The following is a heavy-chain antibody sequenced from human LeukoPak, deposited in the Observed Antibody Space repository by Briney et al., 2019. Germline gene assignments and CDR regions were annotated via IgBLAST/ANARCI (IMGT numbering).Heavy chain of an antibody. J-gene: IGHJ4*02. V-gene: IGHV3-33*01. CDR2: IFHDGSNK. D-gene: IGHD6-25*01. Sequence: PGGSLRLSCAASGFTFSNYGMHWVRPAPDKGLEWVAVIFHDGSNKFYANSVKGRFIISRDNSKNTLYLQMNSLRVDDSAVYYCARDSLSGGNPEGSTGWGQGTLVTVSS. CDR3: ARDSLSGGNPEGSTG. CDR1: GFTFSNYG.